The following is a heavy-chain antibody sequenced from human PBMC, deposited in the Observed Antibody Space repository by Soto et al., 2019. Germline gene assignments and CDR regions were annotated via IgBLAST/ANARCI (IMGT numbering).Heavy chain of an antibody. J-gene: IGHJ5*02. CDR1: GGTFSSYA. D-gene: IGHD1-26*01. Sequence: SVKVSCKASGGTFSSYAISWVRQAPGQGLERMGRIIPFIGTANYAQKFQGRVTITADESTSTAYMEVSSLTSEDTAMYYCARSSGGNFGIIIEGTNWCAPWGQGTLVTVSS. V-gene: IGHV1-69*11. CDR3: ARSSGGNFGIIIEGTNWCAP. CDR2: IIPFIGTA.